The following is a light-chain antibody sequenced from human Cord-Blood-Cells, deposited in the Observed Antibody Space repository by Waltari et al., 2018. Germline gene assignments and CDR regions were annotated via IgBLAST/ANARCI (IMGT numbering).Light chain of an antibody. V-gene: IGKV3-15*01. Sequence: EIVMTQSPATLSVSPGERATLSCRASQSVSSNLAWYQQKPGQAPRLLIYGASTRATCIPARFSGSGSGTEFTLTISSQQSEDFAVYYCQQYNNWPWTFGQGTKVEIK. CDR2: GAS. CDR3: QQYNNWPWT. J-gene: IGKJ1*01. CDR1: QSVSSN.